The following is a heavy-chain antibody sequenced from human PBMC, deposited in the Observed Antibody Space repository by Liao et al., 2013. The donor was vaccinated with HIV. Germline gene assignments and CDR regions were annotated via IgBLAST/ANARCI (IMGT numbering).Heavy chain of an antibody. CDR3: ATQWGNGYDPFDD. CDR1: GGSLSGYY. J-gene: IGHJ4*02. D-gene: IGHD3-22*01. Sequence: QVHLQQWGAGLLKPSETLSLTCAVYGGSLSGYYWSWIRQPPGKGLEWIGEINHSGGTNYNPSLKSRVSMSIDTSKNQFSLKLSSVTAADTAVYYCATQWGNGYDPFDDWGQGALVTVSS. V-gene: IGHV4-34*01. CDR2: INHSGGT.